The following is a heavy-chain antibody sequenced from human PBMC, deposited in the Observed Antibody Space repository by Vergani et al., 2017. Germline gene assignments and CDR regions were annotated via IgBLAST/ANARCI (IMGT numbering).Heavy chain of an antibody. J-gene: IGHJ6*03. CDR2: IKSKTDGGTT. D-gene: IGHD4-11*01. Sequence: EVQLVESGGGLVKPGGSLRLSCAASGFTFSNAWMSWVRQAPGKGLEWVGRIKSKTDGGTTDYAAPVKGRFTISRDDSKNTLYLQMNSLKTEDTAVYYCAKDGLQTTFYYYYMDVWGKGNTVTVSS. V-gene: IGHV3-15*01. CDR3: AKDGLQTTFYYYYMDV. CDR1: GFTFSNAW.